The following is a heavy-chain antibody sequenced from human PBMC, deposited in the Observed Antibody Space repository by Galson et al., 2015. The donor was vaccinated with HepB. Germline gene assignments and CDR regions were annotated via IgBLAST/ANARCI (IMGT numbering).Heavy chain of an antibody. CDR1: GFTFSSYG. D-gene: IGHD3-3*01. Sequence: SLRLSCAASGFTFSSYGMHWVRQAPGKGLEWVAVISYDGSNKYYADSVKGRFTISRDNSKNTLYLQMNSLRAEDTAVYYCAKDALRFLEWLPERLPPPYYYGMDVWGQGTTVTVSS. V-gene: IGHV3-30*18. CDR2: ISYDGSNK. J-gene: IGHJ6*02. CDR3: AKDALRFLEWLPERLPPPYYYGMDV.